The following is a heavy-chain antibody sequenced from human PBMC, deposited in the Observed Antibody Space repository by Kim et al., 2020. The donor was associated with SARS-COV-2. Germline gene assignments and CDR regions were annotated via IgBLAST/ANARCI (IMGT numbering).Heavy chain of an antibody. D-gene: IGHD6-6*01. CDR3: ARYSSSSVTFDC. J-gene: IGHJ4*02. CDR2: IYYTGST. V-gene: IGHV4-61*01. Sequence: SETLSLTSTVSGGSVSSGSYYWSWIRQPPGKGLEWIAYIYYTGSTNYNPSLKTRVTISVDTSNNQFSLKVSSVTAADTAIYYCARYSSSSVTFDCWGQGT. CDR1: GGSVSSGSYY.